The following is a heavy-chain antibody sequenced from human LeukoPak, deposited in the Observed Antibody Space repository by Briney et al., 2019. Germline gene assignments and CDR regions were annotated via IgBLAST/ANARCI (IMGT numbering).Heavy chain of an antibody. CDR2: INGDGDTT. Sequence: GGSLRLSCAASGFTFSSYWMHWVRQAPGKGLVWVSRINGDGDTTTYADSVKGRFTISRDNAKNTLYLQMNSLRAEDTAVYYFAKGGVDYWGQGTLVTVSS. J-gene: IGHJ4*02. V-gene: IGHV3-74*01. CDR3: AKGGVDY. CDR1: GFTFSSYW.